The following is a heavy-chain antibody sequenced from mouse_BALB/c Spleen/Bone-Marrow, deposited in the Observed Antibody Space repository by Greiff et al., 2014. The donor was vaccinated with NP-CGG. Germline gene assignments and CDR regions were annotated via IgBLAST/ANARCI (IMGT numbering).Heavy chain of an antibody. D-gene: IGHD2-1*01. CDR1: GYAFSTYW. J-gene: IGHJ3*01. V-gene: IGHV1-80*01. CDR3: SRGGNYGTY. Sequence: VQLQQSGAELVRPESSVKISCKASGYAFSTYWMNWVKQRPGQGLEWIGQIYPGNGNADYNGKFKDKATLTADKSSRTAYMHLSSLTSEDSAVYFCSRGGNYGTYWGQGTLVTVSA. CDR2: IYPGNGNA.